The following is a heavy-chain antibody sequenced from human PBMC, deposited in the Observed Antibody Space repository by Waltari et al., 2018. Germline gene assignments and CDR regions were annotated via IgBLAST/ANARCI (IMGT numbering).Heavy chain of an antibody. CDR1: GFTFSSYA. V-gene: IGHV3-23*01. D-gene: IGHD5-12*01. Sequence: EVQLLESGGGLVQPGGSLRLSCAASGFTFSSYAMSWVRQAPGKGLEWVSAISGSGGRTYYADSVKGRFTISRDNAKNSLYLQMNSLRAEDTAVYYCARTSTLRWLHRGWYFDLWGRGTLVTVSS. CDR3: ARTSTLRWLHRGWYFDL. CDR2: ISGSGGRT. J-gene: IGHJ2*01.